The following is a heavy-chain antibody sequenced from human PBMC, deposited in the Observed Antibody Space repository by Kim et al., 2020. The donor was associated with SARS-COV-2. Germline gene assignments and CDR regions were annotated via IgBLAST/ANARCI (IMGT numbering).Heavy chain of an antibody. D-gene: IGHD6-19*01. CDR3: AKDRREYSSGWYGGDY. J-gene: IGHJ4*02. Sequence: SVKGRFTISRDNSKNTLYLQMNSLRAEDTAVYYCAKDRREYSSGWYGGDYWGQGTLVTVSS. V-gene: IGHV3-23*01.